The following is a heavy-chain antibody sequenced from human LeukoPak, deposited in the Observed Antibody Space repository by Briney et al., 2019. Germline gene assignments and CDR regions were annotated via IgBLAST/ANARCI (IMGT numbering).Heavy chain of an antibody. CDR3: ARQRYSSSSTFFDY. V-gene: IGHV4-59*08. D-gene: IGHD6-6*01. J-gene: IGHJ4*02. CDR2: IYYSGST. CDR1: GGSISSYY. Sequence: PSETLSLTCTVSGGSISSYYWSWVRQPPGKGLEWIGYIYYSGSTNYNPSLKSRVTISVDTSKNQFSLKLSSVTAADTAVYYCARQRYSSSSTFFDYWGQGTLVTVSS.